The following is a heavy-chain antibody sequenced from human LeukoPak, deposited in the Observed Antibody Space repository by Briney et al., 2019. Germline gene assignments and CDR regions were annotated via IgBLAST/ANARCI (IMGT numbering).Heavy chain of an antibody. CDR2: IIPIFGTA. Sequence: SVKVSCKASGGTFSSYAISWVRQAPGQGLEWMGRIIPIFGTANYAQKFQGRVTITTDESTSTAYMELSSLRSEVTAVYYCARDDPVGDYYDSSGYYPGAFDIWGQGTMVTVSS. D-gene: IGHD3-22*01. CDR1: GGTFSSYA. CDR3: ARDDPVGDYYDSSGYYPGAFDI. V-gene: IGHV1-69*05. J-gene: IGHJ3*02.